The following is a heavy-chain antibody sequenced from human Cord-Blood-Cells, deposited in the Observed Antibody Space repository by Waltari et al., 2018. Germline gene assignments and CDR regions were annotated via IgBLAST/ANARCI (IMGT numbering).Heavy chain of an antibody. V-gene: IGHV3-33*01. J-gene: IGHJ2*01. CDR2: ICYDGSNK. D-gene: IGHD1-26*01. CDR1: GFTFSSYG. Sequence: QVQLVESGGGVVQPGRSLRLSCAASGFTFSSYGMHWVRQAPGKGLEWVAVICYDGSNKYYADSVKGRFTISRDNSKNTLYLQMNSLRAEDTAVYYCARGGSGSYWYFDLWGRGTLVTVSS. CDR3: ARGGSGSYWYFDL.